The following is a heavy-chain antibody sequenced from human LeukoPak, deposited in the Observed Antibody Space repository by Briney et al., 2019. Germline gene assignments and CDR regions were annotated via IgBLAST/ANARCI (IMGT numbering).Heavy chain of an antibody. CDR2: VAHDGSNK. V-gene: IGHV3-30*03. CDR1: GFSFSNYV. CDR3: ARAGDGYNDAFDI. J-gene: IGHJ3*02. D-gene: IGHD5-24*01. Sequence: TGGSLKLSCAASGFSFSNYVMQWVRQVPGKGLEWVALVAHDGSNKYYADSVKGRFTISRDNSRSILYLQMNSLRPEDTAVYYCARAGDGYNDAFDIWGQGTMVTVSS.